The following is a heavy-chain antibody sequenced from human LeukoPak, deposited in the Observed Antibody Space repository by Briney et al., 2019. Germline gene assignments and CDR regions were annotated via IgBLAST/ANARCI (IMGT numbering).Heavy chain of an antibody. CDR1: GFMFSSYW. V-gene: IGHV3-7*01. CDR3: ARVGFDCSGTSCSEYYFDY. Sequence: GGSLRLSCAASGFMFSSYWMSWVRQAPGKGLEWVADIKEDGSEKSYVDSVKGRFTISRDNAKNSLFLQMNSLRAEDTAVYYCARVGFDCSGTSCSEYYFDYRGQGTLITVSS. J-gene: IGHJ4*02. CDR2: IKEDGSEK. D-gene: IGHD2-2*01.